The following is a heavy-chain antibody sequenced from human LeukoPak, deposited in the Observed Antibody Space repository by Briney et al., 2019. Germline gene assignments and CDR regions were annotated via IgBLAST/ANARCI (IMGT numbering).Heavy chain of an antibody. J-gene: IGHJ4*02. V-gene: IGHV3-48*03. CDR2: ISSSGSTI. CDR1: GFTFSSYE. D-gene: IGHD3-10*01. Sequence: TGGSLRLSCAASGFTFSSYEMNWVRQAPGKGLEWVSYISSSGSTIYYADSVKGRFTISRDNAKNSLYLQMNSLRAEDTAVYYCARDQVYYYGSGSYYTLGYWGQGTLVTVSS. CDR3: ARDQVYYYGSGSYYTLGY.